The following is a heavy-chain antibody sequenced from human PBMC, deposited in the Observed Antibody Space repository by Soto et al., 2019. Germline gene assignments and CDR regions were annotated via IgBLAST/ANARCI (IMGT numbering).Heavy chain of an antibody. CDR1: GGSFSGYY. J-gene: IGHJ4*02. CDR3: ARGVRDGYNRGNTKGTGRRGICDY. CDR2: INHSGST. V-gene: IGHV4-34*01. Sequence: QVQLQQWGAGLLKPSETLSLTCAVYGGSFSGYYWSWIRQPPGKGLEWIGEINHSGSTNYNPSLKSRVTISVDTSKNQFSLKLSSVTAADTAVYYCARGVRDGYNRGNTKGTGRRGICDYWGQGTLVTVSS. D-gene: IGHD5-12*01.